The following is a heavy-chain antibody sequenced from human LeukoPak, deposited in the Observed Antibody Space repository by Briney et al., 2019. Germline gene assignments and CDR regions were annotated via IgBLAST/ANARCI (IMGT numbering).Heavy chain of an antibody. J-gene: IGHJ1*01. Sequence: GGSLRLSCAASGFTFSSYGMSWVRQAPGKGLEWVSAMGGGNTYYADSVKGRFTISRDNSKNTLYLQMNSLRAEDTAVYYCARQDRYRYYYDSSGHISHWGQGTLVTVSS. CDR1: GFTFSSYG. CDR2: MGGGNT. V-gene: IGHV3-23*01. D-gene: IGHD3-22*01. CDR3: ARQDRYRYYYDSSGHISH.